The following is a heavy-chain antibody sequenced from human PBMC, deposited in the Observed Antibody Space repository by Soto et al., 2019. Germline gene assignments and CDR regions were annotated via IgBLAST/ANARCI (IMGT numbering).Heavy chain of an antibody. CDR1: GFDVSSNY. CDR3: AGRTYG. J-gene: IGHJ3*01. Sequence: EVQLVESGGGLVQPGGSLRLSCAASGFDVSSNYMSWVRQAPGKGLEWGSLIYSGGTTYYADSVKGRFTISRHSSKNTLYLQMNSLRVEDTDVYYCAGRTYGWGQGTMVTVSA. V-gene: IGHV3-53*04. D-gene: IGHD4-17*01. CDR2: IYSGGTT.